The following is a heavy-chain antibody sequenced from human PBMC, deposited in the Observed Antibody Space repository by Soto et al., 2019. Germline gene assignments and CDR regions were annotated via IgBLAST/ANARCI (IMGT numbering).Heavy chain of an antibody. V-gene: IGHV1-46*01. CDR3: ASVDSSGPRH. CDR1: GYTFTSYY. D-gene: IGHD3-22*01. Sequence: GASVKVSCKASGYTFTSYYMHWVRQAPGQGLEWMGIINPSGGSTSYAQKFQGRVTMTRDTSTSQVYMELSSLRSEDTAVYYCASVDSSGPRHWGQGTLVTVSS. CDR2: INPSGGST. J-gene: IGHJ4*02.